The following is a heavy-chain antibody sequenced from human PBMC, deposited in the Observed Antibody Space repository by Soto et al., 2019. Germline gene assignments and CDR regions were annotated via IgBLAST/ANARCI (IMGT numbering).Heavy chain of an antibody. D-gene: IGHD1-7*01. J-gene: IGHJ6*02. CDR2: IIPIFGTA. Sequence: QVQLVQSGAEVKKPGSSVKVSCKASGGTFSSYAISWVRQAPGQGLEWMGGIIPIFGTANYAQKFQGRVTITAXEXTXTXNMELSSLRSEDTAVYYCASQMGVTGTYAHYYGMDVWGQGTTVTVSS. V-gene: IGHV1-69*12. CDR3: ASQMGVTGTYAHYYGMDV. CDR1: GGTFSSYA.